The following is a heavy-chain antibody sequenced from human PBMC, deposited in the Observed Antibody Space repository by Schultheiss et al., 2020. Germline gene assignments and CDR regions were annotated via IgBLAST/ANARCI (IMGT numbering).Heavy chain of an antibody. D-gene: IGHD1-1*01. CDR2: MNPNSGNT. CDR1: GYTFTSYD. CDR3: ARDDNNYYYYGMEV. J-gene: IGHJ6*02. Sequence: ASVKVSVKASGYTFTSYDINWVRQATGQGLEWMGWMNPNSGNTGYAQKFQGRVTITRDTSASTAYMELSSLRSEDTAVYYCARDDNNYYYYGMEVWGQGTTVTVSS. V-gene: IGHV1-8*01.